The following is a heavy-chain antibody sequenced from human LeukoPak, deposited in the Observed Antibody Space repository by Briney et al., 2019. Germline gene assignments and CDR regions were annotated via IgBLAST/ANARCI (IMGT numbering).Heavy chain of an antibody. CDR1: GLTFTSAA. CDR3: AAGPFTIFGVVIRAYEI. Sequence: ASVKVSCKASGLTFTSAAVLWVRQARGQRLEWIGRIVVGSGNIHYAQKFQERATITRDVSTSTAYMELSGLTSEDTAVYYCAAGPFTIFGVVIRAYEIWGQGTVVTVSS. J-gene: IGHJ3*02. CDR2: IVVGSGNI. V-gene: IGHV1-58*01. D-gene: IGHD3-3*01.